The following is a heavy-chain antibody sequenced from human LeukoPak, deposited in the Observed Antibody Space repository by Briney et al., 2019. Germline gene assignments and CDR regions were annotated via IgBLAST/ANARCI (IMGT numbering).Heavy chain of an antibody. CDR2: IGTSGGST. D-gene: IGHD4-17*01. V-gene: IGHV3-23*01. Sequence: PGGSLRLSCAASGFTFSSYGMTWVRQAPGKGLEWVSGIGTSGGSTYYADSVKGRFTVSRDNSKNTLYLQMNSLTAEDTAVYYCAKTTANLDYWGQGTLVTVSP. CDR3: AKTTANLDY. J-gene: IGHJ4*02. CDR1: GFTFSSYG.